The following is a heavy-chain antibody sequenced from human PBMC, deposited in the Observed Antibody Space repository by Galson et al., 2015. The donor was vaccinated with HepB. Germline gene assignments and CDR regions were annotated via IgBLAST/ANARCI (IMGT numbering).Heavy chain of an antibody. CDR2: MNPNSGNT. Sequence: SVKVSCKASGHTFTSYDINWVRQATGQGLEWMGWMNPNSGNTGYAQKFQGRVTMTRNTSISTAYMELSSLRSEDTAVYYCARGKAVARLRGLGYWGQGTLVTVSS. CDR1: GHTFTSYD. J-gene: IGHJ4*02. CDR3: ARGKAVARLRGLGY. V-gene: IGHV1-8*01. D-gene: IGHD6-19*01.